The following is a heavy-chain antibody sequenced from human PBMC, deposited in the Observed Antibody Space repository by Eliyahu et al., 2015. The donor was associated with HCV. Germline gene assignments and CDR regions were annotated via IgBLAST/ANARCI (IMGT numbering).Heavy chain of an antibody. Sequence: QVQLVESGGGVVQPGRSLTLSCAAXGFPXTKXGMPWVRQAPGKGXEWVAVISHDGRNKYYADSVKGRFTISRDNSRNTLYLQMNSLRTEDTAVYYCAGDMIRQYNYYYGMDVWGQGTTVTVSS. CDR1: GFPXTKXG. CDR2: ISHDGRNK. V-gene: IGHV3-30*03. J-gene: IGHJ6*02. CDR3: AGDMIRQYNYYYGMDV. D-gene: IGHD3-10*01.